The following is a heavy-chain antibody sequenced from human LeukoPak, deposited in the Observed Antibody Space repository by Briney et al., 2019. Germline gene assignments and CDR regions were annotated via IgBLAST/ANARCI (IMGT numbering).Heavy chain of an antibody. D-gene: IGHD3-22*01. J-gene: IGHJ3*02. CDR3: ARDRGVYYYDSRAQEAYAFDI. Sequence: ASVKVSCKASGYTFSNYGLNWVRQALGQGLGWMGRIAAYSGNTNYAEKFQGRVTITADESTSTAYMELSSLRSEDTAVYYCARDRGVYYYDSRAQEAYAFDIWGQGTMVTVSS. CDR2: IAAYSGNT. V-gene: IGHV1-18*01. CDR1: GYTFSNYG.